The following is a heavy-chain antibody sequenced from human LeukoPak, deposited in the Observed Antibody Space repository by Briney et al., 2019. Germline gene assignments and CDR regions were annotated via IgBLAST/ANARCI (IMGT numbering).Heavy chain of an antibody. CDR3: ARSGHCSGVGCYAQGIDY. D-gene: IGHD2-2*01. J-gene: IGHJ4*02. Sequence: GASVKVSCKASGYTFTANGITWVRQAPGQGLEWMGWISAYNGDTVYAQMFQGRVTMTTDTYTSTAYMEVTNLRSDDTAMYYCARSGHCSGVGCYAQGIDYWGQGTLVTVSS. CDR2: ISAYNGDT. V-gene: IGHV1-18*01. CDR1: GYTFTANG.